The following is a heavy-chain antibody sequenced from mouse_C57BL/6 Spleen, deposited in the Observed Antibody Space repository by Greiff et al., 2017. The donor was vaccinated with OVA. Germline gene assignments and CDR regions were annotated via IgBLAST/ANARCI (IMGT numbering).Heavy chain of an antibody. CDR3: ASYYYGSNAMDY. Sequence: QVQLQQSGAELVRPGTSVKVSCKASGYAFTNYLIEWVKQRPGQGLEWIGVINPGSGGTNYNEKFKGKATLTADKSSSTAYMQLSSLTSEDSAVYFCASYYYGSNAMDYWGQGTSVTVSS. J-gene: IGHJ4*01. CDR1: GYAFTNYL. V-gene: IGHV1-54*01. CDR2: INPGSGGT. D-gene: IGHD1-1*01.